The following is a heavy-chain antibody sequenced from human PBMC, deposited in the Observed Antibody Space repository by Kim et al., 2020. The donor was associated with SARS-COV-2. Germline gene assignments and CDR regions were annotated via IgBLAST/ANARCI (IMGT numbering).Heavy chain of an antibody. CDR1: GFTFSSYG. CDR3: AKVEYCSSTSCYSYGMDV. CDR2: ISYDGSNK. D-gene: IGHD2-2*01. J-gene: IGHJ6*02. V-gene: IGHV3-30*18. Sequence: GGSLRLSCAASGFTFSSYGMHWVRQAPGKGLEWVAVISYDGSNKYYADSVKGRFTISRDNSKNTLYLQMNSLRAEDTAVYYCAKVEYCSSTSCYSYGMDVWGQGTTVTVSS.